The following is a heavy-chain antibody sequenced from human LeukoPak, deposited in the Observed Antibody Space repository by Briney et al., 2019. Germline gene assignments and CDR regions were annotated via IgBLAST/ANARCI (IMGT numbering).Heavy chain of an antibody. V-gene: IGHV1-46*01. Sequence: GASVKVSCKASGYTFTSYYMHWVRQAPGQGLEWMGIINPSGGSTSYAQKFQGRVTMTRDMSTSTVYMELSSLRSEDTAVYYCAREGWDYYYYMDVWGKGTTVTVSS. J-gene: IGHJ6*03. CDR1: GYTFTSYY. CDR3: AREGWDYYYYMDV. CDR2: INPSGGST. D-gene: IGHD1-26*01.